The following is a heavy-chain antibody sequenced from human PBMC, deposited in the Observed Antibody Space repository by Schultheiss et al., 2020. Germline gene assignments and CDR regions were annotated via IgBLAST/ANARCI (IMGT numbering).Heavy chain of an antibody. CDR1: GFAFDDFA. CDR3: ARDRAYSGTYYHFDN. D-gene: IGHD1-26*01. Sequence: SLKISCAASGFAFDDFAMHWVRQVPEKGLEWISGISWNGGNIEYADSVKGRFTISRDNAKNSLYLQMNSLRPEDTAVYFCARDRAYSGTYYHFDNWGQGTLVTVSS. V-gene: IGHV3-9*01. J-gene: IGHJ4*02. CDR2: ISWNGGNI.